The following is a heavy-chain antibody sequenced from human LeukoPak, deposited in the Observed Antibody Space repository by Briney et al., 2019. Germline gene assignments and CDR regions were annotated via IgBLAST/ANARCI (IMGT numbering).Heavy chain of an antibody. CDR1: GGSFSGYY. CDR3: AREGSSGWYGIDY. D-gene: IGHD6-19*01. V-gene: IGHV4-34*01. J-gene: IGHJ4*02. Sequence: SETLSLTCAVYGGSFSGYYWSWIRQPPGKGLEWIGEINHSGSTNYNPSLKSRVTISVDTSKNQFSLKLSYVTAADTAVYYCAREGSSGWYGIDYWGQGTLVTVSS. CDR2: INHSGST.